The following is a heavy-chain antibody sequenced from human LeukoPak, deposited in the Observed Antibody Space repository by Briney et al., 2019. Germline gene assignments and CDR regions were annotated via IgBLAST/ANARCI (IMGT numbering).Heavy chain of an antibody. J-gene: IGHJ3*02. D-gene: IGHD4-17*01. CDR1: GFTFDDYA. CDR3: ARGSVTRAFDI. CDR2: ISLNSGSI. V-gene: IGHV3-9*01. Sequence: GGSLRLSCAASGFTFDDYAMHWVRQAPGKGLEWVSGISLNSGSIGYADSVKGRFTISRDNAKNSLYLQMNSLRAEDTAVYYCARGSVTRAFDIWGQGTMVTVSS.